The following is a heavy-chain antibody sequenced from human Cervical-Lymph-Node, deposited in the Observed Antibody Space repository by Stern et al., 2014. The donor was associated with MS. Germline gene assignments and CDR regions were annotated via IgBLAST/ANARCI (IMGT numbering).Heavy chain of an antibody. Sequence: QMQLVQSGAEVKKPGSSVKVSCKVSGASFSTNAISWVRQAPGQGLEWMGAIVSILDKANYAQSFRGRVTITADESTSTAYLDLSSLRSGDTAVYFCTREHHGGNFASWGQGTLVTVSS. D-gene: IGHD4-23*01. J-gene: IGHJ4*02. V-gene: IGHV1-69*01. CDR2: IVSILDKA. CDR3: TREHHGGNFAS. CDR1: GASFSTNA.